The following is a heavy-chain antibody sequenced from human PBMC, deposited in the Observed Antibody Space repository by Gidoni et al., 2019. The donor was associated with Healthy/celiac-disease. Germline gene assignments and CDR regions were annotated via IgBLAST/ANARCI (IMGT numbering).Heavy chain of an antibody. D-gene: IGHD6-19*01. CDR3: AREGIAVAGRRFDP. Sequence: MGWMNPNSGNTGYAQKFQGRVTMTRNTSISTAYMELSSLRSEDTAVYDCAREGIAVAGRRFDPWGQGTLVTVSS. V-gene: IGHV1-8*01. J-gene: IGHJ5*02. CDR2: MNPNSGNT.